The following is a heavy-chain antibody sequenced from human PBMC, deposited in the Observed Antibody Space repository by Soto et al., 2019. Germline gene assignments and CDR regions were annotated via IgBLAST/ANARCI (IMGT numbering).Heavy chain of an antibody. CDR2: INQDGSAK. D-gene: IGHD3-10*01. CDR3: AKCGSGCYYSV. V-gene: IGHV3-7*03. J-gene: IGHJ6*02. Sequence: GGSLRLSCVASHFIFNTHWMSWVRQAPGKGLEWVSSINQDGSAKKYGKSVEGRFTISRDNDKNSLYLQMNNLSADATAVYYCAKCGSGCYYSVCGQGATVTVCS. CDR1: HFIFNTHW.